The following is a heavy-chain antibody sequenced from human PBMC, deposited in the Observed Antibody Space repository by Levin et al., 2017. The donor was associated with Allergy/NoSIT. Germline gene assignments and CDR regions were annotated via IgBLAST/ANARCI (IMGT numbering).Heavy chain of an antibody. CDR1: GFTFGDYA. D-gene: IGHD3-16*01. Sequence: PGGSLRLSCTASGFTFGDYAMSWFRQAPGKGLEWVGFIRSKAYGGTTEYAASVKGRFTISRDDSKSIAYLQMNSLKTEDTAVYYCTRVYRSALPWGFYWGQGTLVTVSS. CDR3: TRVYRSALPWGFY. CDR2: IRSKAYGGTT. J-gene: IGHJ4*02. V-gene: IGHV3-49*03.